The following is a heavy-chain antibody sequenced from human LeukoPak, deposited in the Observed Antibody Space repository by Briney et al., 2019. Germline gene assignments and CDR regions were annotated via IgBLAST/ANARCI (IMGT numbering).Heavy chain of an antibody. D-gene: IGHD2-2*01. CDR1: GGSISSYY. Sequence: KPSETLSLTCTVSGGSISSYYWSWIWQPAGKGLEWIGRIYTSGSTNYNPSLKSRVTMSVDTSKNQFSLKLSSVTAADTAVYYCARDPPAAMGYYFDYWGQGTLVTVSS. J-gene: IGHJ4*02. CDR3: ARDPPAAMGYYFDY. CDR2: IYTSGST. V-gene: IGHV4-4*07.